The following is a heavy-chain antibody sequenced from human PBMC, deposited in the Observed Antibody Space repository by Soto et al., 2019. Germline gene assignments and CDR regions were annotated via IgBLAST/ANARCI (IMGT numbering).Heavy chain of an antibody. J-gene: IGHJ4*02. CDR1: GDSINSRNYY. CDR3: ERQLGIGSSWYYFDS. Sequence: SETLSLTCAVSGDSINSRNYYWGWIRQPPGKGLEWLGTISYSGSTYSNPSFKSRVIISVNTSKNQFSLKLSSLTAADAAIYYCERQLGIGSSWYYFDSWGQGTLVTVSS. V-gene: IGHV4-39*01. D-gene: IGHD6-13*01. CDR2: ISYSGST.